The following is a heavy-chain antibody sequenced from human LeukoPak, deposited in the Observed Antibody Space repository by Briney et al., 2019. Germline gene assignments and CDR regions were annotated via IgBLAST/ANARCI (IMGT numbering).Heavy chain of an antibody. V-gene: IGHV3-23*01. CDR3: AKAHAGDYLFDAFDI. CDR1: GFTFTSYA. J-gene: IGHJ3*02. CDR2: ISVTGGRT. Sequence: GGSLRLSCAASGFTFTSYAMSWVRQAPGKGLEWVSAISVTGGRTHYVDSVRGRLTISRDNSKNTLYLQMNSLRAEDTAVYYCAKAHAGDYLFDAFDIWGQGTMVTVFS. D-gene: IGHD4-17*01.